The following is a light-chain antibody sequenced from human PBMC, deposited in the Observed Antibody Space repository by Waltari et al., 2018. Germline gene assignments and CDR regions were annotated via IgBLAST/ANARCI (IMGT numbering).Light chain of an antibody. CDR3: EKYSSSLIP. V-gene: IGKV3-20*01. CDR2: GAS. CDR1: QSVSSSY. Sequence: EIVLTQSPGTLSLSPGERATLSCRASQSVSSSYLAWYQQKPGQAPRHLIYGASGRATGIPDRVSGSGSGTDFTLTISRLEPEDFAVYYCEKYSSSLIPFGQGTRLEIK. J-gene: IGKJ5*01.